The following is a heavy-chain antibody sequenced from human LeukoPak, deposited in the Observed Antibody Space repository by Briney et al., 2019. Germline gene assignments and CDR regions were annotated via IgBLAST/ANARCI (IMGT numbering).Heavy chain of an antibody. Sequence: GGSLRLSCAASGFTFSSYEMNWVRQAPGKGLEWVSYISSSGSTIYYADSVKGRFTISRDNAENSLYLQMNSLRAEDTAVYYCARTYYDILTGLDPFPYAFDIWGQGTMVTVSS. CDR1: GFTFSSYE. D-gene: IGHD3-9*01. CDR3: ARTYYDILTGLDPFPYAFDI. V-gene: IGHV3-48*03. CDR2: ISSSGSTI. J-gene: IGHJ3*02.